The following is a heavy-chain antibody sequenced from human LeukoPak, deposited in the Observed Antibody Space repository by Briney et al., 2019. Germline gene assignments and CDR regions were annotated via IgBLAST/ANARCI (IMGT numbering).Heavy chain of an antibody. CDR2: ITNRGSP. D-gene: IGHD3-16*01. CDR3: ARGRDLGQDY. Sequence: PSETLSLTCTVSGASPNSFYWNWIRHPPGKGLEWIGYITNRGSPNYNTSLKSRVTMSIDTSKNQFSLKLNSVTAADTAVYFCARGRDLGQDYWGQRTLVTVSS. J-gene: IGHJ4*02. V-gene: IGHV4-59*01. CDR1: GASPNSFY.